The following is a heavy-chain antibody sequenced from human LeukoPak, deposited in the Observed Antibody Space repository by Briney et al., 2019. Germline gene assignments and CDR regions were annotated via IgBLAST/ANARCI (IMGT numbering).Heavy chain of an antibody. D-gene: IGHD4-17*01. CDR3: ARDPATTVTTYAY. CDR2: IKQDGSEK. Sequence: QAGGSLRLSCAASGFTFSSYAMSWVRQAPGKGLEWVANIKQDGSEKYYVDSVKGRFTISRDNAKNSLYLQMNSLRPEDTAVYYCARDPATTVTTYAYWGQGTLVTVSS. CDR1: GFTFSSYA. J-gene: IGHJ4*02. V-gene: IGHV3-7*01.